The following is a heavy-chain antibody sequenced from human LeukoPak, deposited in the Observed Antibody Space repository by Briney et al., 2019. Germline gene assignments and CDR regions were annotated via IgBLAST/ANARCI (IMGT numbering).Heavy chain of an antibody. CDR1: GFTFSSYG. V-gene: IGHV3-30*02. Sequence: GGSLRLPCAASGFTFSSYGMHWVRQAPGRGLEWVAFIRHDGSNKKYADSVKGRFTISRDISKNTLYLQMNSLGAEDTAMYYCARRAGGYSHPYDYWGQGILVTVSS. J-gene: IGHJ4*02. CDR3: ARRAGGYSHPYDY. CDR2: IRHDGSNK. D-gene: IGHD4-23*01.